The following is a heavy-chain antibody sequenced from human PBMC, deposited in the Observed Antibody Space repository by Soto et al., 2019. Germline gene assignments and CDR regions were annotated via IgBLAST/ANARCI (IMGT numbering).Heavy chain of an antibody. Sequence: EVQLVESGGGFVQPGGSLRLSCVASRFSFTNAWMSWVRQAPGKGPEWVGRIKSKTDGGTADYAAPVKGRFTISRDDSQNTLYLHMDRMKTEYTSLYHCSTDIGIYGLDICGQGTTVIVSS. CDR3: STDIGIYGLDI. V-gene: IGHV3-15*01. D-gene: IGHD1-26*01. CDR1: RFSFTNAW. J-gene: IGHJ6*02. CDR2: IKSKTDGGTA.